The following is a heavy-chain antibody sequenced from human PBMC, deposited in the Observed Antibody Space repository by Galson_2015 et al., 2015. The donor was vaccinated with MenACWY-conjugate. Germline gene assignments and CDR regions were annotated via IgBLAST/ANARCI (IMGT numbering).Heavy chain of an antibody. Sequence: PALVKPTQTLTLTCTFSGFSLSTSGMCVSWIRQPPGKALEWLALIDWDDDKYYSTSLKTRLTISKDTSKNQVVLTMTNMDPVDTATYYCARIPLYSSSPPYYYYGMDVWGQGTTVTVSS. V-gene: IGHV2-70*01. J-gene: IGHJ6*02. D-gene: IGHD6-6*01. CDR3: ARIPLYSSSPPYYYYGMDV. CDR1: GFSLSTSGMC. CDR2: IDWDDDK.